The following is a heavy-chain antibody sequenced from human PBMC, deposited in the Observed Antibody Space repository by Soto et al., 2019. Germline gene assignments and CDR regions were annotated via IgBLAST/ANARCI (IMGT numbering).Heavy chain of an antibody. CDR1: GGSFSGYY. D-gene: IGHD3-10*01. Sequence: QVQLQQWGAGLLKPSETLSLTCAVYGGSFSGYYWSWIRQPPGKGLEWIGEINHSGSTNYNPSLKSRVTISVATSKNQFSLRLSSVTAADTAVYYCARDRATMVRGVIPRWFDPWGQGTLVTVSS. J-gene: IGHJ5*02. V-gene: IGHV4-34*01. CDR2: INHSGST. CDR3: ARDRATMVRGVIPRWFDP.